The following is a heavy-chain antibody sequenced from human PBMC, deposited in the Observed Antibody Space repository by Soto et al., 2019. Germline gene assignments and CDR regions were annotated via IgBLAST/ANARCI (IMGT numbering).Heavy chain of an antibody. D-gene: IGHD3-10*01. CDR2: INHSGST. CDR1: GGSFSGYY. CDR3: ARAPRITMVRGVTPGYYFDY. J-gene: IGHJ4*02. Sequence: PSETLSLTCAVYGGSFSGYYWSWIRQPPGKGLEWIGEINHSGSTNYNPSLKSRVTISVDTSKNQFSLKLSSVTAADTAVYYCARAPRITMVRGVTPGYYFDYWGQGTLVTVSS. V-gene: IGHV4-34*01.